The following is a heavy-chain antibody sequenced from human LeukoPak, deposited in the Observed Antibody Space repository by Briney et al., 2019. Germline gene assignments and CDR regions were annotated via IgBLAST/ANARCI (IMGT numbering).Heavy chain of an antibody. CDR1: GGSTGSDY. J-gene: IGHJ6*03. Sequence: SETLSLTCTVSGGSTGSDYWSWIRQPPGKGLEWIAYVYYSGSTNYNPSLKSRVTISVDTSKNQFSLKLSSVTAADTAVYYCARGIAAAGYYYYYMDVWGKGTTVTVSS. V-gene: IGHV4-59*01. CDR2: VYYSGST. CDR3: ARGIAAAGYYYYYMDV. D-gene: IGHD6-13*01.